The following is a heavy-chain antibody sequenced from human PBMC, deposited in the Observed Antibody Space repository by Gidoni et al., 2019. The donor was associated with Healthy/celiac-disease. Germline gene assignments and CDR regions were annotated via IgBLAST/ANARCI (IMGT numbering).Heavy chain of an antibody. J-gene: IGHJ4*02. CDR2: ITWDGGST. CDR3: AKPGTSGSYLDF. Sequence: EVQLVESGGVVAQSRGSLRLFCAASVSPFGNYAMHWVRQAPGKGLGWVSLITWDGGSTYYADSVKGRVTISRDNSKNSLYLQMNSLRAEDTALYYCAKPGTSGSYLDFWGQGTLVTVSS. CDR1: VSPFGNYA. D-gene: IGHD3-10*01. V-gene: IGHV3-43D*03.